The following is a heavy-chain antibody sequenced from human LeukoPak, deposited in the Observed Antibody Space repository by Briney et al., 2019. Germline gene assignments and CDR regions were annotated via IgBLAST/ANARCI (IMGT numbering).Heavy chain of an antibody. CDR3: ARGAFLEWNHWYFDL. D-gene: IGHD3-3*02. CDR1: GFTFSSYS. V-gene: IGHV3-21*01. J-gene: IGHJ2*01. Sequence: GGSLRLSCAASGFTFSSYSMNWVRQAPGKGLESVSSISSSSSYIYYADSVKGRFTISRDNAKNSLYLQMNSLRAEDTAVYYCARGAFLEWNHWYFDLWGRGTLVTVSS. CDR2: ISSSSSYI.